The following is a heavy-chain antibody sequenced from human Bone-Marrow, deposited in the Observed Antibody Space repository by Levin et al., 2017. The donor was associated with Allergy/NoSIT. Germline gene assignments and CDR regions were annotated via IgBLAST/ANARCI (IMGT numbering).Heavy chain of an antibody. J-gene: IGHJ3*02. CDR1: GGTFSSPP. D-gene: IGHD3-9*01. Sequence: SVKVSCKASGGTFSSPPITWVRQAPGQGLEWMGRFIPVLGIANYAQRFKGRVTFTADRATNTAYMHLTSLRFEDTAVYYCARDDWGLHPDNAVDIWGQGTMVTVAP. CDR2: FIPVLGIA. CDR3: ARDDWGLHPDNAVDI. V-gene: IGHV1-69*04.